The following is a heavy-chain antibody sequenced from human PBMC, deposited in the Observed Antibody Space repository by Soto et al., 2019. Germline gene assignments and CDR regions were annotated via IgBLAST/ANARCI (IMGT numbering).Heavy chain of an antibody. D-gene: IGHD3-22*01. CDR1: GGTFSSYT. Sequence: QVQLVQSGAEVKKPGSSVKVSCKASGGTFSSYTISWVRQAPGQGLEWMGRIIPILGIANYAQKFQGRVTITADKSTSTAYMELSSLRSEDTAVYYCARDADRRAFDIWGQGTMVTVSS. J-gene: IGHJ3*02. CDR2: IIPILGIA. V-gene: IGHV1-69*08. CDR3: ARDADRRAFDI.